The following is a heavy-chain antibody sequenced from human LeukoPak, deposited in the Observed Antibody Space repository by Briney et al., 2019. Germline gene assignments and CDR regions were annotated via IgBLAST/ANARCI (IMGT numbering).Heavy chain of an antibody. D-gene: IGHD2-2*01. Sequence: ASVKVSCKASGYTFTTYYIHWVRQAPGQGLEWMGIINPSGGTTTYAQKFQGRVTMTRDTSTSTVYMGLSSLRSEDTAMYYCARDGGFCGSTSCYAFYWGQGTLVTVSS. V-gene: IGHV1-46*01. J-gene: IGHJ4*02. CDR1: GYTFTTYY. CDR2: INPSGGTT. CDR3: ARDGGFCGSTSCYAFY.